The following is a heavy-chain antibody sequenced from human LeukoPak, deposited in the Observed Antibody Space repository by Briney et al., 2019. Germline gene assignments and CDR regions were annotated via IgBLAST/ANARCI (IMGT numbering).Heavy chain of an antibody. D-gene: IGHD5-18*01. V-gene: IGHV4-39*07. Sequence: PSETLSLTCTVSGGSISSSSYYWGWIRQPPGKGLEWIGSIYYSGSTYYNPSLKSRVTISVDTSKNQFSLKLSSVTAADTAVYYCANPVDTAMAFDYWGQGTLVTVSS. CDR3: ANPVDTAMAFDY. CDR2: IYYSGST. J-gene: IGHJ4*02. CDR1: GGSISSSSYY.